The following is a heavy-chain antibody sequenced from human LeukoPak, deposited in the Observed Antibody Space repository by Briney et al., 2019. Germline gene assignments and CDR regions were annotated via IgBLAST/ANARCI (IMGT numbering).Heavy chain of an antibody. V-gene: IGHV3-53*01. CDR1: GFTVSSNS. J-gene: IGHJ4*02. CDR2: IYSDNT. D-gene: IGHD3-10*01. Sequence: GGSLRLSCTVSGFTVSSNSMSWVRQAPGKGLEWVSFIYSDNTHYSDSVKGRFTISRDNSKNTLYLQMNSLRAEDTAVYYCAKGGILWFGELLTYLDYWGQGTLVTVSS. CDR3: AKGGILWFGELLTYLDY.